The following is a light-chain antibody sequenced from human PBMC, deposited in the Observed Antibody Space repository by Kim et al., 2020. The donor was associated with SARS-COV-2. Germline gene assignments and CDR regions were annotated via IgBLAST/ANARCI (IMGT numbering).Light chain of an antibody. V-gene: IGLV2-14*03. Sequence: GHSITISCTGTSSDVGGYNYVSWYQQHPGKAPKLIIYDVSNRPSGVSNRFSGSKSGNTASLTISGLQAEDEADYYCSSYTSSSTVVFGGGTKLTVL. CDR1: SSDVGGYNY. CDR3: SSYTSSSTVV. J-gene: IGLJ2*01. CDR2: DVS.